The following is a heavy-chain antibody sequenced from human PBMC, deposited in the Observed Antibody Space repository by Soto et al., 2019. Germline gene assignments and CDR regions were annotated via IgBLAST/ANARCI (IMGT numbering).Heavy chain of an antibody. J-gene: IGHJ4*02. Sequence: GASVKVSCKASGGTFSSYAISWVRQAPGQGLEWMGGTIPIFGTANYAQKFQGRVTITADESTSTAYMELSSLRSEDTAVYYCARPAAVDGSAAFDYWGQGTLVTVSS. CDR3: ARPAAVDGSAAFDY. CDR2: TIPIFGTA. V-gene: IGHV1-69*13. CDR1: GGTFSSYA. D-gene: IGHD6-19*01.